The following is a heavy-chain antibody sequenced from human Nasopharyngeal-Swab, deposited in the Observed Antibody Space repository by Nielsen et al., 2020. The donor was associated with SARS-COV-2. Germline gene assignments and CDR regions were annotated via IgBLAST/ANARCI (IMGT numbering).Heavy chain of an antibody. CDR1: GFTFSSYE. CDR3: ARDQGIFQGDYYYYYGMDV. D-gene: IGHD2-15*01. V-gene: IGHV3-48*03. J-gene: IGHJ6*02. Sequence: GESLKISCAASGFTFSSYEMNWVRQAPGKGLEWVSYISSSSSTIYYADSVKGRFTISRDNAKNSLYLQMNSLRAEDTAVYYCARDQGIFQGDYYYYYGMDVWGQGTTVTVSS. CDR2: ISSSSSTI.